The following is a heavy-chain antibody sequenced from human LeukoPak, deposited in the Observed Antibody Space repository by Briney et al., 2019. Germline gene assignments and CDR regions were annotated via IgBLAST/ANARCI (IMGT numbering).Heavy chain of an antibody. Sequence: PSETLSLTCTVSGGSISNYYWSWIRQPPGKGLEWIGYIYYSGTTHYSPSLKSRVTMSVVSSKNQFALKLNSVTAADTAVYYCARHSPYYYMDVWGKGTTVTVSS. CDR2: IYYSGTT. CDR3: ARHSPYYYMDV. CDR1: GGSISNYY. V-gene: IGHV4-59*08. J-gene: IGHJ6*03.